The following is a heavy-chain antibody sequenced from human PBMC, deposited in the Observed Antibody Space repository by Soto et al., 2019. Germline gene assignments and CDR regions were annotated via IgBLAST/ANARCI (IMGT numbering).Heavy chain of an antibody. CDR1: GGSISSGGYY. J-gene: IGHJ5*02. CDR2: IYYSGST. D-gene: IGHD3-22*01. CDR3: ARAYYYDSSGYGRWFDP. V-gene: IGHV4-31*03. Sequence: SETLSLTCTVSGGSISSGGYYWSWIRQHPGKSLEWIGYIYYSGSTYYNPSLKSRVTISVDTSKNQFSLKLSSVTAADTAVYYCARAYYYDSSGYGRWFDPWGQGTLVTVSS.